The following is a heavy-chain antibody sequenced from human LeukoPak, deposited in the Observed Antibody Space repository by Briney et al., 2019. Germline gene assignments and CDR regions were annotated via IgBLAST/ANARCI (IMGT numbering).Heavy chain of an antibody. Sequence: GASVKVSCKASGYTFTSYDINWVRQATGQGLEWMGWVNPKSGNTGYKQKFQARVTITRDTSISAAYMELSSLTSDDTAVYFCARGLPLGYCTYGVCYPPKHFDFWGQGTLVTVSS. V-gene: IGHV1-8*03. J-gene: IGHJ4*02. CDR1: GYTFTSYD. CDR3: ARGLPLGYCTYGVCYPPKHFDF. D-gene: IGHD2-8*01. CDR2: VNPKSGNT.